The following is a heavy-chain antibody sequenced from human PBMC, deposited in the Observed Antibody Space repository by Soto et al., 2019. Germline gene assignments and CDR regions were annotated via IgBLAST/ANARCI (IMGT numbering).Heavy chain of an antibody. V-gene: IGHV1-69*01. J-gene: IGHJ4*02. CDR3: ARDRDDYGSGNYYNRIDF. Sequence: QVQLVQSGAEVKKPGSSVKVSCKASGVIFSTYAISWLRQAPGQGLEWMGGIIPLCGTPNYAQRFQGRVTITVAEFTSTDYMELSRLRSEDTAVSYCARDRDDYGSGNYYNRIDFWGQGTLVTVSS. D-gene: IGHD3-10*01. CDR1: GVIFSTYA. CDR2: IIPLCGTP.